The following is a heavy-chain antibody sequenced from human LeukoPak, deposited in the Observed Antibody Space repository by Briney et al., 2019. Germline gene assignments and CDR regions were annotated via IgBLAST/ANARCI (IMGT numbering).Heavy chain of an antibody. CDR3: ARGGIVVVPAALDI. J-gene: IGHJ3*02. V-gene: IGHV3-30*03. Sequence: GRSLRLSCAASGFIFSTYGMHWVRQAPGKRLEWVAAISYDGSNKYYADSVKGRFTISRDNSKNTLYLQMNSLRAEDTAVYYCARGGIVVVPAALDIWGQGTMVTVSS. D-gene: IGHD2-2*01. CDR1: GFIFSTYG. CDR2: ISYDGSNK.